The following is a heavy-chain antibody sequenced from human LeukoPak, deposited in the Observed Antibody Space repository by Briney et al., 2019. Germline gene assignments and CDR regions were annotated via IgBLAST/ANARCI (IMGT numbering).Heavy chain of an antibody. CDR2: INHSGYT. V-gene: IGHV4-34*01. J-gene: IGHJ4*02. D-gene: IGHD3-22*01. Sequence: SKTLSLTCAVYGESSFSSYYWSWIRQTPGRALEWIGEINHSGYTNYNLSLKSRVTLSIDTSKNQFSLRLNSVTAADTAVYYCSRQVVGNDYWGQGTLVTVSS. CDR3: SRQVVGNDY. CDR1: GESSFSSYY.